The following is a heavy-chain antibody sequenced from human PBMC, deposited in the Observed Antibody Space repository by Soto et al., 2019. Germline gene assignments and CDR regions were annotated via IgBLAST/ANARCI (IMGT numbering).Heavy chain of an antibody. D-gene: IGHD5-12*01. J-gene: IGHJ4*02. CDR2: ISSSGST. V-gene: IGHV3-23*01. CDR3: AKGARDVDS. Sequence: EVQLLESGGGLVQPGGSLRLSCAASGFTFSSQTMSWVRQAPGKGVEWVSVISSSGSTSYTDSVEGRFTISKDSSKNTLYLQLNSLRVEDTAVYYCAKGARDVDSWGQGTLVTVSS. CDR1: GFTFSSQT.